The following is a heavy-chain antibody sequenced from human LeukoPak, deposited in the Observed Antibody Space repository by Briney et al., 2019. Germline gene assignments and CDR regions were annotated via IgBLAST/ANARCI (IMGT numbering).Heavy chain of an antibody. CDR3: ARGIPIPATHPIDY. D-gene: IGHD2-21*01. V-gene: IGHV3-33*03. CDR1: GFTFTSYG. Sequence: GGSLRLSCAASGFTFTSYGMHWVRQAPGKGLEWVGMIWYDGSHIKYADSVEGRFSISRDTSKNMLYLQMNSLRADDTAVYYCARGIPIPATHPIDYWGQGSLVAVSS. CDR2: IWYDGSHI. J-gene: IGHJ4*02.